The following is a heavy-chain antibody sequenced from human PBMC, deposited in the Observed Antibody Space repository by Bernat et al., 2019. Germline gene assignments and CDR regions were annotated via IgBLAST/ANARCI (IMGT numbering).Heavy chain of an antibody. CDR2: IIPILGIA. CDR3: ARELDDISGYRFDY. Sequence: QVQLVQSGAEVKKPGSSVKVSCKASGGTFSSYAISWVRQAPGQGLEWMGRIIPILGIANYAQKFQGRVTITADKSTSTAYMELSSLRSEDTAVYYCARELDDISGYRFDYWGQGTLVTVSS. J-gene: IGHJ4*02. V-gene: IGHV1-69*04. CDR1: GGTFSSYA. D-gene: IGHD3-22*01.